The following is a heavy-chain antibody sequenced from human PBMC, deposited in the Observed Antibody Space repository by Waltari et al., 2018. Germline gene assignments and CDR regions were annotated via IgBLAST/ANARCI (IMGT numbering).Heavy chain of an antibody. CDR3: ARGTGRMDY. CDR2: MNPKTGNT. J-gene: IGHJ4*02. CDR1: GYTFFSYD. D-gene: IGHD3-10*01. Sequence: QVQLVQSGAELKKPGASVKVPCKASGYTFFSYDSNWVRQAPGQGPEWMGWMNPKTGNTGYAQKFQGRVAMTRNTSINTAYLALTSLRSDDTAVYYCARGTGRMDYWGQGTQVTVSS. V-gene: IGHV1-8*01.